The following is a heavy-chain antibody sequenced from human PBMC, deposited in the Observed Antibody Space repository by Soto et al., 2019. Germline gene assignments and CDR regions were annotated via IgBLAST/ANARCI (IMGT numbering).Heavy chain of an antibody. V-gene: IGHV3-21*01. CDR1: TFSMYS. J-gene: IGHJ5*02. CDR2: ISSGGSYI. CDR3: TRDQGGSSDSWFDP. D-gene: IGHD1-26*01. Sequence: EVQVVESGGGLVKPGGSLRLSCNFTFSMYSMNWVRQAPGKGLEWVSSISSGGSYIKYADSVKGRFTISRDNAKNSVSLQMNSLRVEDTAVYYCTRDQGGSSDSWFDPWGQGTQVTVPS.